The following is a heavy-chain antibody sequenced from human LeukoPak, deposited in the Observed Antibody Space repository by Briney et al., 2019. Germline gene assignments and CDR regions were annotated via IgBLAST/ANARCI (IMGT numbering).Heavy chain of an antibody. Sequence: GGSLRLSCAASAFTFSRYGMHWVRQAPGKGLEWVAFIRYDGSNKYYADSVKGRFTISRDNSKNTLYLQMNSLRAEDTAVYSCAKGGGSSYYYYMDVWGKGTTVTISS. J-gene: IGHJ6*03. CDR1: AFTFSRYG. D-gene: IGHD6-13*01. V-gene: IGHV3-30*02. CDR2: IRYDGSNK. CDR3: AKGGGSSYYYYMDV.